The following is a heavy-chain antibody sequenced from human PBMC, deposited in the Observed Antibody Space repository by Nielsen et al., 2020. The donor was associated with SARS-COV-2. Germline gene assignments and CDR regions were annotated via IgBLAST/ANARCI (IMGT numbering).Heavy chain of an antibody. CDR3: ARGGTWIQLWLYYYYGMDV. CDR2: IHAGNGNT. J-gene: IGHJ6*02. CDR1: GYTFTSSA. Sequence: ASVTVSCKASGYTFTSSAMHWMRQAPGQRLEWMGWIHAGNGNTKYSQKFQGRVTITRDTSASTAYMELSSLRSEDTAVYYCARGGTWIQLWLYYYYGMDVWGQGTTVTVSS. V-gene: IGHV1-3*01. D-gene: IGHD5-18*01.